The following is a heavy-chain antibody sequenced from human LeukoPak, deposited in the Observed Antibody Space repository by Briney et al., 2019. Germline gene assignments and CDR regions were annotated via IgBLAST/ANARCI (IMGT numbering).Heavy chain of an antibody. V-gene: IGHV4-59*01. Sequence: AETLSLTCTVSGVSMSSYYWTWIRQPPGKGLEWIAYIYYSGSTDYNPSLRSRVTISIDTSKNQFSLRLSSVTAADTAVYYCARARVPAPFDSWGRGTLVTVSS. CDR2: IYYSGST. CDR3: ARARVPAPFDS. J-gene: IGHJ4*02. D-gene: IGHD4/OR15-4a*01. CDR1: GVSMSSYY.